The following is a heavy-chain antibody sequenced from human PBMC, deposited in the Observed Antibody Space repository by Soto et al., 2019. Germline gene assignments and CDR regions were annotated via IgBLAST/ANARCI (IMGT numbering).Heavy chain of an antibody. Sequence: SETLSLTCAVYGGSFSGYYWSWIRQPPGKGLEWIGEINHSGSTNYNPSLKSRVTISVDTSKNQFSLKLSSVTAADTAVYYCARGHYYYDSSGYYHPPDYWGQGTMVTVYS. J-gene: IGHJ4*02. CDR3: ARGHYYYDSSGYYHPPDY. D-gene: IGHD3-22*01. V-gene: IGHV4-34*01. CDR2: INHSGST. CDR1: GGSFSGYY.